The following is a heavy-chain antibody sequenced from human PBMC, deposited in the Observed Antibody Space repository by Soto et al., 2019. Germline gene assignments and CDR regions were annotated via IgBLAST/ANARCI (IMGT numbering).Heavy chain of an antibody. CDR1: GDSISGYS. Sequence: SETLSLTCTVSGDSISGYSWSWIRQPPGKGLEWIGYLSYSESTTSTPSLKSRVTISVDTSKNQFSLELSSVTAADTAVYFCARDGGTYLTRYFDSWRQGALVTV. D-gene: IGHD3-10*01. V-gene: IGHV4-59*01. CDR3: ARDGGTYLTRYFDS. J-gene: IGHJ4*02. CDR2: LSYSEST.